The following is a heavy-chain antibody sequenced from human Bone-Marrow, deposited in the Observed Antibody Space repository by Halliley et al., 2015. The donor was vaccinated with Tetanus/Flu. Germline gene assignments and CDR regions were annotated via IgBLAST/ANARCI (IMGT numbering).Heavy chain of an antibody. CDR2: IYYSGST. D-gene: IGHD5-18*01. CDR3: ARRGYSYGYFFFDY. V-gene: IGHV4-59*01. J-gene: IGHJ4*02. CDR1: GGSISSYY. Sequence: TLSLTCTVSGGSISSYYWSWIRQPPGKGLEWIGNIYYSGSTNYNPSLKSRVTISVDTSKNQFSLKLSSVTDADTAVYYCARRGYSYGYFFFDYWGQGTLVAVSS.